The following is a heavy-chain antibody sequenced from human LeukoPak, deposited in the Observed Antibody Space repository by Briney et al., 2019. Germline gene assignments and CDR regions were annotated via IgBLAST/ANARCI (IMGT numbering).Heavy chain of an antibody. J-gene: IGHJ4*02. D-gene: IGHD1-26*01. V-gene: IGHV3-9*01. CDR1: GFTFDDYA. Sequence: GGSLRLSCAASGFTFDDYAMHWVRQAPGKGLEWVSGISWNSGSIGYADSVKGRFTISRDNSRNTLYLQMNSLRGDDTAVYYCAKDVGKWESLHFFDYWGQGTLVTVSS. CDR3: AKDVGKWESLHFFDY. CDR2: ISWNSGSI.